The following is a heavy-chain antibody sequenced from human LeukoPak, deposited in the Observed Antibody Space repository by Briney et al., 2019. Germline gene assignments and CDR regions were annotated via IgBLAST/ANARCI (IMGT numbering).Heavy chain of an antibody. V-gene: IGHV4-59*08. CDR2: IYYSGST. D-gene: IGHD3-16*01. Sequence: PSETLSLTCTVSGGSISGHHWRWIRQPPGKGLEWIGYIYYSGSTNYNPSLKSRFTISVETSQNQFSLNLRSVTAADTAVYYCARGGWSNDYWGQGTLVTVSS. CDR1: GGSISGHH. CDR3: ARGGWSNDY. J-gene: IGHJ4*02.